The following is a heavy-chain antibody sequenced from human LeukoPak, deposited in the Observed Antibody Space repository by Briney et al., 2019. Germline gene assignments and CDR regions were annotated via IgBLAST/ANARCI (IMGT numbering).Heavy chain of an antibody. J-gene: IGHJ4*02. D-gene: IGHD1-26*01. CDR1: GFTFSSYW. CDR2: IKQDGSDK. Sequence: GGSLRLSCAASGFTFSSYWMTWVRQAPGKGLEWVANIKQDGSDKYYVDSVKGRFTISRDNAKNSLYLEMNSLRVEDTAVYYCARDRSLGCDHWGRGTLVTVSS. CDR3: ARDRSLGCDH. V-gene: IGHV3-7*03.